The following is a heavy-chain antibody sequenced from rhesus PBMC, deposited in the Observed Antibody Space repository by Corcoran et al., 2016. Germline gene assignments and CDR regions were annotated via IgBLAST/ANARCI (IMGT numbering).Heavy chain of an antibody. D-gene: IGHD6-13*01. CDR1: GGSISDDDY. Sequence: QVQLQGSGPGLVKPSETLSLSCAVSGGSISDDDYWNWIRQPPGKGLEWIGDIYGSDGVTNYNPSLKNRVTISIDTSKNHFSLKLNSVTAADTAVYYCARGLLYIAAAYWGQGVLVTVSS. J-gene: IGHJ4*01. CDR2: IYGSDGVT. CDR3: ARGLLYIAAAY. V-gene: IGHV4-106*01.